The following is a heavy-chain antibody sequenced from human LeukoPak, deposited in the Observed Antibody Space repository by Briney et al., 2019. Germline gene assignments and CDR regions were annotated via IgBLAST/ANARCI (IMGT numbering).Heavy chain of an antibody. V-gene: IGHV1-8*01. J-gene: IGHJ4*02. CDR1: GYAFNIYD. Sequence: GASVNVSCKASGYAFNIYDINWVRQATGQGLEWMGWMNPDSGNTGFAQKFQGRVTMTRNTSITTAYMELSSLRFEDTAVYYCAVHLPGDYLDRWGQGTLVTVSS. CDR3: AVHLPGDYLDR. CDR2: MNPDSGNT.